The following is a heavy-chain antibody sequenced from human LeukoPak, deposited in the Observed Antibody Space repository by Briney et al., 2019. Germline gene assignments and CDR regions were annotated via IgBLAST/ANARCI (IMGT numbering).Heavy chain of an antibody. Sequence: SETLSLTCAVYGGSFSGYYWSWIRQPPGKGLEWIGEINHSGSTNYNPSLKSRVTISVDTSKNQFSLKLSPVTAADTAVYYCAREYSSSSVYYYMDVWGKGTTVTVSS. CDR2: INHSGST. V-gene: IGHV4-34*01. CDR3: AREYSSSSVYYYMDV. CDR1: GGSFSGYY. J-gene: IGHJ6*03. D-gene: IGHD6-6*01.